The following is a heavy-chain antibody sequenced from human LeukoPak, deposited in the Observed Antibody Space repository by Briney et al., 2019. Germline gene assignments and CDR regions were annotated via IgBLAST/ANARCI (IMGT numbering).Heavy chain of an antibody. Sequence: GGSLRLSCAASGFTFSSYGMNWVRQAPGKGLEWVSYISSSGSTIYYADSVKGRFTISRDNAKNSLYLQMNSLRAEDTAVYYCAREAPVGATLDYWGQGTLVTVSS. J-gene: IGHJ4*02. CDR1: GFTFSSYG. CDR3: AREAPVGATLDY. V-gene: IGHV3-48*03. CDR2: ISSSGSTI. D-gene: IGHD1-26*01.